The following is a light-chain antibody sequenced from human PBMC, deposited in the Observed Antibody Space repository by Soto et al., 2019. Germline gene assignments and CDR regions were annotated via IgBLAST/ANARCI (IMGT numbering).Light chain of an antibody. CDR3: SSYGGSNNFV. V-gene: IGLV2-8*01. CDR2: EVT. J-gene: IGLJ1*01. CDR1: SSDVGGYNF. Sequence: QSVLTQPPSASGSPGQSVTISCSGTSSDVGGYNFVSWYQHAPGKAPKLIIYEVTKRTSGVPDRFSGSKSGNTASLTVSGLQTDDEADYYCSSYGGSNNFVFGTGTKVTVL.